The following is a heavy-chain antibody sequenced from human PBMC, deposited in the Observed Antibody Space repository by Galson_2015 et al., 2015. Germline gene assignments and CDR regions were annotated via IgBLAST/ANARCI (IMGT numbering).Heavy chain of an antibody. D-gene: IGHD2/OR15-2a*01. J-gene: IGHJ2*01. CDR1: GFTFSSYA. CDR2: ISGSGGTT. Sequence: SLRLSCEASGFTFSSYAMNWVRQSPGQGLEWVSGISGSGGTTYYADSVKGRFPISRDNSKNTLYLQMNRLRAEDTAVYYCAKDVSFCYGPQKGWYSDFWGRGTLVTVSS. CDR3: AKDVSFCYGPQKGWYSDF. V-gene: IGHV3-23*01.